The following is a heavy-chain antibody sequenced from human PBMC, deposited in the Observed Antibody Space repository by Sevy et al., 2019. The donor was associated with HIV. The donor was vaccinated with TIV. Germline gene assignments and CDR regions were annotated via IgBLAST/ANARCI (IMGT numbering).Heavy chain of an antibody. J-gene: IGHJ4*02. CDR2: INTDGKII. CDR1: GFTFTSAS. Sequence: GGSLRLSCAAPGFTFTSASMHWVGQPPGKGRVWVSHINTDGKIIRYADSVKGRFTTSRDNAKNTLYLQMNSLRAEDTAVYYCARGSRGTFGSWGQGTLVTVSS. CDR3: ARGSRGTFGS. D-gene: IGHD1-26*01. V-gene: IGHV3-74*01.